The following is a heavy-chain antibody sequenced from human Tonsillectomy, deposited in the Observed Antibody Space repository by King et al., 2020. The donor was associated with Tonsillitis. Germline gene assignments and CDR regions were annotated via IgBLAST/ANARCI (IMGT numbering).Heavy chain of an antibody. V-gene: IGHV5-10-1*03. CDR1: GYSFTNYW. CDR3: TLLLQEDY. CDR2: IDPSDSYT. J-gene: IGHJ4*02. Sequence: VQLVESGAEVKKPGESLRISCKGSGYSFTNYWISWVRQMPGKGLEWMGRIDPSDSYTDYSPSFQGHVTISADKSISTAYLEWSSLQASDTAMYYCTLLLQEDYWGQGTLVTVSS. D-gene: IGHD2-15*01.